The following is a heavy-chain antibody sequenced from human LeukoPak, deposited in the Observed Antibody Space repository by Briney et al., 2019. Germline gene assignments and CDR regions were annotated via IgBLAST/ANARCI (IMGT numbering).Heavy chain of an antibody. CDR1: GGSISSSFNY. J-gene: IGHJ5*02. V-gene: IGHV4-39*01. CDR3: ARHYGP. D-gene: IGHD3-16*01. Sequence: PSETLSLTCTVSGGSISSSFNYWAWIRQPPGKGLEWIGSIYESGSAYYNPSLKSRITMSVDTSENQFSLKLTSVTAADTVVYYCARHYGPWGQGTLVTVSS. CDR2: IYESGSA.